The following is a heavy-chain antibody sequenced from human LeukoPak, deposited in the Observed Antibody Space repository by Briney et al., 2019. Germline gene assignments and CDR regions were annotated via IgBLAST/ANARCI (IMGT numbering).Heavy chain of an antibody. J-gene: IGHJ4*02. CDR3: ARDPSIRYFDWLLPMYYFDY. D-gene: IGHD3-9*01. CDR2: ISSSSSTI. Sequence: GGSLRLSCAASGFTFSSYSMNWVRQAPGKGLEWVSYISSSSSTIYYADSVKGRFTISRDNAENSLYLQMNSLRAEDTAVYYCARDPSIRYFDWLLPMYYFDYWGQGTLVTVSS. V-gene: IGHV3-48*01. CDR1: GFTFSSYS.